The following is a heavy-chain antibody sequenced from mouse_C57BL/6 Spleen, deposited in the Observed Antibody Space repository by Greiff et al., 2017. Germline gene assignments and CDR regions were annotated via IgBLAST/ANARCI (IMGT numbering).Heavy chain of an antibody. V-gene: IGHV1-52*01. CDR3: ARSAHYGSSGFDY. CDR2: IDPSDSET. J-gene: IGHJ2*01. CDR1: GYTFTSYW. Sequence: VQLQQPGAELVRPGSSVKLSCKASGYTFTSYWMHWVKQRPIQGLEWIGNIDPSDSETHYNQKFKDKATLTVDKSSSTAYMQLSSLTSEDSAVYYCARSAHYGSSGFDYWGQGTTLTVSS. D-gene: IGHD1-1*01.